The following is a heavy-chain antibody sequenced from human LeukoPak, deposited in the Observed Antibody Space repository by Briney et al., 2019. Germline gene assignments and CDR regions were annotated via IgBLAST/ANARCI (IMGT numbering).Heavy chain of an antibody. Sequence: ASVKVSCKASGYTFTGYYMHWVRQAPGQGLEWMGWINPSSGGTNYAQKFQGRVTMTRDTSISTAYMELSRLRSDDTAVYYCARAAQTYYYGSGSSGPYGMDVWGQGTTVTVSS. CDR3: ARAAQTYYYGSGSSGPYGMDV. J-gene: IGHJ6*02. CDR1: GYTFTGYY. V-gene: IGHV1-2*02. D-gene: IGHD3-10*01. CDR2: INPSSGGT.